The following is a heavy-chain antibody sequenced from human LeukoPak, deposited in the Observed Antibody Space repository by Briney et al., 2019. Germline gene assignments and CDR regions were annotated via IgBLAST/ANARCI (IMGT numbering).Heavy chain of an antibody. J-gene: IGHJ3*02. CDR3: ARDYASAFDI. CDR1: GDSISSFY. V-gene: IGHV4-59*01. Sequence: PSETLSLTCTVSGDSISSFYWSWIRQPPGKGLEWIGYIYYSGSTNYNPSLKSRVTISVDTSKNQFSLKLSSVTAADTAVYYCARDYASAFDIWGQGTMVTVSS. D-gene: IGHD4-17*01. CDR2: IYYSGST.